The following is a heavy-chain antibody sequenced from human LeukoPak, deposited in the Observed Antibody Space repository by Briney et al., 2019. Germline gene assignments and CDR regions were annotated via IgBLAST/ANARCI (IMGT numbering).Heavy chain of an antibody. CDR2: INHSGST. Sequence: SETLSLTCAVYGGSFSGYYWSWIRQPPGKGLEWIGEINHSGSTNYNPSLKSRVTISVDTSKNQFPLKLSSVTAADTAVYYCAGYGDYFHYWGQGTLVTVSS. CDR1: GGSFSGYY. D-gene: IGHD4-17*01. J-gene: IGHJ4*02. V-gene: IGHV4-34*01. CDR3: AGYGDYFHY.